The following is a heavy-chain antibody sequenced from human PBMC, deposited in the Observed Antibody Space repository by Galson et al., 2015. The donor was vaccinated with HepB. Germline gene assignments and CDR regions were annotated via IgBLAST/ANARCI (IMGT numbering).Heavy chain of an antibody. CDR1: GFTFSSYA. D-gene: IGHD7-27*01. Sequence: SLRLSCAASGFTFSSYAMHWVRQAPGKGLEWVAVISYDGSNKYYADSVKGRFTISRDNSKNTLYLQMNSLRAEDTAVYYCAREAGDHGYGMDVWGQGTTVTVSS. V-gene: IGHV3-30-3*01. CDR3: AREAGDHGYGMDV. CDR2: ISYDGSNK. J-gene: IGHJ6*02.